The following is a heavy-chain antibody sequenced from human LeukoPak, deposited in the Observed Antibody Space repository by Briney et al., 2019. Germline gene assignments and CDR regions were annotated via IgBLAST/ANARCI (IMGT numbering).Heavy chain of an antibody. J-gene: IGHJ3*02. CDR3: ARDRAVHDYGYAFDI. Sequence: RSGGSLRLSCAASGFTFSSYSMNWVRQAPGKGLEWVSSISSSSSYIYYADSVKGRFTISRDNAKNSLYLQMNSLRAEDTAVYYCARDRAVHDYGYAFDIWGQGTMVTVSS. V-gene: IGHV3-21*01. D-gene: IGHD4-17*01. CDR1: GFTFSSYS. CDR2: ISSSSSYI.